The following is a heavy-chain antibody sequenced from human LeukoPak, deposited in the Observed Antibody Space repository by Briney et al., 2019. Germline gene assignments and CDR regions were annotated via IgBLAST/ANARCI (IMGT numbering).Heavy chain of an antibody. CDR3: ARVLMYAFDI. Sequence: PGGSLRLSCAASGFTFSGYEMNWVRQAPGKGLEWVSYISSTGGTIKYADSVEGRFTISRDNAKNSLYLQMKSLRAEDTALYYCARVLMYAFDIWGQGTPVTVSS. CDR1: GFTFSGYE. V-gene: IGHV3-48*03. D-gene: IGHD3-9*01. CDR2: ISSTGGTI. J-gene: IGHJ3*02.